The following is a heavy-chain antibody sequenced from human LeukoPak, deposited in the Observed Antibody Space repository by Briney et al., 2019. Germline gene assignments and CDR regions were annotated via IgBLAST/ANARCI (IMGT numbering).Heavy chain of an antibody. CDR2: ISGSGDRT. CDR3: ARDGFNDRSGDNDGFDM. D-gene: IGHD1-1*01. J-gene: IGHJ3*02. CDR1: GLTISSSG. V-gene: IGHV3-23*01. Sequence: GGSLRLSCAASGLTISSSGMSWVRQAPGKGLEWVSAISGSGDRTHYADSVRGRFSISRDTSKDTLYLQMNSLRADDTAVYYCARDGFNDRSGDNDGFDMWGQGTMVTVSS.